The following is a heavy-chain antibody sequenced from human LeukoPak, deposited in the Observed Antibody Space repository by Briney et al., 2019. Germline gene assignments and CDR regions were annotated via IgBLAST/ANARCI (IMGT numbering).Heavy chain of an antibody. CDR2: ISSSSSTI. Sequence: GSLRLSCTTSGFSVGDSAMSWVRQAPGKGLEWVSYISSSSSTIYYADSVKGRFTISRDNAKNSLYLQMNSLRAEDTAVYYCARDRGGAFDIWGQGTMVTVSS. J-gene: IGHJ3*02. CDR1: GFSVGDSA. D-gene: IGHD5-12*01. CDR3: ARDRGGAFDI. V-gene: IGHV3-48*04.